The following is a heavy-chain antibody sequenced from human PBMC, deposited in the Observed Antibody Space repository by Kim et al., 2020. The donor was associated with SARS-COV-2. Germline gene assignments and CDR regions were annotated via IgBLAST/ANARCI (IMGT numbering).Heavy chain of an antibody. CDR3: TTALDVDTAMVTRYYYYGMDV. D-gene: IGHD5-18*01. Sequence: GGSLRLSCAASGFTFSNAWMSWVRQAPGKGLEWVGRIKSKTDGGTTDYAAPVKGRFTISRDDSKNTLYLQMNSLKTEDTAVYYCTTALDVDTAMVTRYYYYGMDVWGQGTTVTVSS. CDR2: IKSKTDGGTT. V-gene: IGHV3-15*01. J-gene: IGHJ6*02. CDR1: GFTFSNAW.